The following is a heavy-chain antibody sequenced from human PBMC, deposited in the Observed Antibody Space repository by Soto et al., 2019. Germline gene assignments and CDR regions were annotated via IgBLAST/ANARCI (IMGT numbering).Heavy chain of an antibody. J-gene: IGHJ6*02. CDR2: ISDSGRTI. D-gene: IGHD3-3*01. CDR3: ARDLLHYDFWSRYSAYFYYGMDI. CDR1: GFTFSSYE. Sequence: GGSLRLSCSASGFTFSSYEMNWVRQAPGKGLEWVSYISDSGRTIYYADPLKGRFTVSSDDAQNSVYLQMHSLSAEDTAVYYCARDLLHYDFWSRYSAYFYYGMDIWGPEPTVTVS. V-gene: IGHV3-48*03.